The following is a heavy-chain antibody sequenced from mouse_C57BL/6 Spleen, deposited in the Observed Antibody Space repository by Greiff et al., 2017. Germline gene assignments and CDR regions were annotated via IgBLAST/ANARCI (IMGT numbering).Heavy chain of an antibody. V-gene: IGHV1-82*01. J-gene: IGHJ3*01. D-gene: IGHD2-3*01. CDR2: IYPGDGDT. CDR1: GYAFSSSW. Sequence: QVQLQQSGPELVKPGASVKISCKASGYAFSSSWMNWVKQRPGKGLEWIGRIYPGDGDTNYNGKFKGKATLTADKSSSTAYMQLSSLTSEDSAVYFCATYESAWFADWGQGTLVTVSA. CDR3: ATYESAWFAD.